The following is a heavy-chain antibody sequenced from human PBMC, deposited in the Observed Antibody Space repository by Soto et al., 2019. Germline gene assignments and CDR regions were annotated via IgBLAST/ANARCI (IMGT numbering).Heavy chain of an antibody. D-gene: IGHD6-6*01. CDR3: ARLPIAARRFRRSGDEFDY. CDR2: IYYSGST. J-gene: IGHJ4*02. Sequence: SETLSLTCTVSGGSISSYYWSWIRQPPGKGLEWIGYIYYSGSTNYNPSLKSRVTISVDTSKNQFSLKLSSVTAADTAVYYCARLPIAARRFRRSGDEFDYWGQGTLVTVSS. CDR1: GGSISSYY. V-gene: IGHV4-59*01.